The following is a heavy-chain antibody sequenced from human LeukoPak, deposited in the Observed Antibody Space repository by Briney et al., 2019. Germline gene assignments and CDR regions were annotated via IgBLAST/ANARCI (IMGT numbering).Heavy chain of an antibody. CDR1: GGSISSSSYY. CDR2: IYGSGST. D-gene: IGHD1-20*01. Sequence: SETLSLTCTVSGGSISSSSYYWSWIRQPAGKGLEWIGRIYGSGSTNYNPSLKSRVTISVNESKNQFSLKLTSVTAADTAVYYCARNTLTGTDSFDYWGQGTLVTVSS. J-gene: IGHJ4*02. CDR3: ARNTLTGTDSFDY. V-gene: IGHV4-61*02.